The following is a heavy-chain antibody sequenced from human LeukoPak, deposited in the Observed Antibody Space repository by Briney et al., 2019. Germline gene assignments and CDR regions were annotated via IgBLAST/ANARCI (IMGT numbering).Heavy chain of an antibody. J-gene: IGHJ6*02. CDR2: IIPIFGTA. Sequence: SVKVSCKASGGTFISYAISWVRQAPGQGLEWMGGIIPIFGTANYAQKFQGRVTITADESTSSAYMELSSLRSEDTAVYYCARDMPWSSGWVYYYYYYGMDVWGQGTTVTVSS. V-gene: IGHV1-69*13. CDR1: GGTFISYA. CDR3: ARDMPWSSGWVYYYYYYGMDV. D-gene: IGHD6-19*01.